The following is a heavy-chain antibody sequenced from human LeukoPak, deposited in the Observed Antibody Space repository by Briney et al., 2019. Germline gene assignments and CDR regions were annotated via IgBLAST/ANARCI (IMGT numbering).Heavy chain of an antibody. D-gene: IGHD2-2*01. Sequence: GGSLRLSCAASGFTFSTYGMHWVRQAPGKGLEWVALIWYDGSNKYYADSVKGRFTISRDNSKNTLYLQMNSLRAEDTAVYYCAKGRYIVVVPAAEADAFDIWGQGTMVTVSS. CDR1: GFTFSTYG. J-gene: IGHJ3*02. CDR2: IWYDGSNK. CDR3: AKGRYIVVVPAAEADAFDI. V-gene: IGHV3-30*02.